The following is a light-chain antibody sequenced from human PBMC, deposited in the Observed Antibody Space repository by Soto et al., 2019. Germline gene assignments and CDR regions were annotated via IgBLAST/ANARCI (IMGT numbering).Light chain of an antibody. J-gene: IGKJ2*01. CDR1: QGLVHSDGNTY. CDR3: MQATQFPYT. Sequence: DLVMTQTPLSSPVTLGQPASISCRSSQGLVHSDGNTYLSWLQQRPGQPPRLLIYEISNRFSGVXDXCSGSGAGTDFTLKISRVEAEDVGIYYCMQATQFPYTFGQGTKLEIK. CDR2: EIS. V-gene: IGKV2-24*01.